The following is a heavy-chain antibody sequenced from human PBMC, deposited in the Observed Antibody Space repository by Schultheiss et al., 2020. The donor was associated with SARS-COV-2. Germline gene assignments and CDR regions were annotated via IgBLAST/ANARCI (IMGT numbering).Heavy chain of an antibody. CDR1: GGSISSYY. D-gene: IGHD3-22*01. CDR3: ARHLDNYDSSGSDAFDI. CDR2: IYYSGST. V-gene: IGHV4-59*08. Sequence: SETLSLTCTVSGGSISSYYWSWIRQPPGKGLEWIGYIYYSGSTNYNPSLKSRVTISVDTSKNQFSLKLSSVTAADTAVYYCARHLDNYDSSGSDAFDIWGQGTMVTVS. J-gene: IGHJ3*02.